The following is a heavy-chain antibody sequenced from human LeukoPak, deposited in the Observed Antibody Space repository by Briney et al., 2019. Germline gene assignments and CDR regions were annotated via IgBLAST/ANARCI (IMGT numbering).Heavy chain of an antibody. Sequence: SETLSLTCAVYGGSFSGYYWSWIRQPPGKGLEWIGEINHSGSTNYNPSLKSRVTISVDTSKNQFSLKLSSVTAADTAVYYCARGILQMATINSHGYHYYYMDVWGKGTTVTVSS. CDR1: GGSFSGYY. D-gene: IGHD5-24*01. CDR2: INHSGST. V-gene: IGHV4-34*01. CDR3: ARGILQMATINSHGYHYYYMDV. J-gene: IGHJ6*03.